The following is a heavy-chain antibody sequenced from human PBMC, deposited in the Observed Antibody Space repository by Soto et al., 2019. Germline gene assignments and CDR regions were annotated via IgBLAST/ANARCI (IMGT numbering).Heavy chain of an antibody. CDR3: ARRVKLNGFDP. CDR2: IYYSGST. D-gene: IGHD1-26*01. V-gene: IGHV4-39*01. Sequence: PSETLSLTCTVSGGSISSSSYHWGWIRQPPGKGLEWIGSIYYSGSTYYNPSLKSRVTISVDTSKNQFSLKLSSVTAADTAVYYCARRVKLNGFDPWGQGTLVTVSS. J-gene: IGHJ5*02. CDR1: GGSISSSSYH.